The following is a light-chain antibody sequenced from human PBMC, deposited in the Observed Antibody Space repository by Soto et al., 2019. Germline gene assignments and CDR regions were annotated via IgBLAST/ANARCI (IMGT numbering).Light chain of an antibody. J-gene: IGKJ1*01. Sequence: DIQLTQSPSLLSASVGDRVTITCRASRDIDSYLAWYQLKPGKGPKLLIYDASTLQSGAPSRFSGSGSGTEFTLTISSQQPEDFATYYCQQLNIYPQTFGQGTKVEIK. CDR3: QQLNIYPQT. CDR2: DAS. CDR1: RDIDSY. V-gene: IGKV1-9*01.